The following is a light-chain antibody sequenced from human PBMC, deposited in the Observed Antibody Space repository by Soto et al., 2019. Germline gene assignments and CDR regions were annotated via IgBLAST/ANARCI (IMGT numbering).Light chain of an antibody. J-gene: IGLJ1*01. Sequence: QAVVTQEPSLTVSPGGTVTLTCGSSTGAVTNGHYPYWFQQKPGQAPRTLIYDTTNRHSWTPARFAGSLLGGKAALTLSGEQHEDAAEYYCLLSYNGPYVFGTGTKVTVL. V-gene: IGLV7-46*01. CDR1: TGAVTNGHY. CDR2: DTT. CDR3: LLSYNGPYV.